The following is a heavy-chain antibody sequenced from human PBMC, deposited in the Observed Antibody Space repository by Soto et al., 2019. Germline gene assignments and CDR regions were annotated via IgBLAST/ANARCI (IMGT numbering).Heavy chain of an antibody. CDR3: AREPRAPYYDSSGYYYYGMDV. D-gene: IGHD3-22*01. CDR1: GFTFSSYS. J-gene: IGHJ6*02. V-gene: IGHV3-21*01. CDR2: ISSSSSYI. Sequence: EVQLVESGGGLVKPGGSLRLSCAASGFTFSSYSMNWVRQAPGKGLEWVSSISSSSSYIYYADSVKGRFTISRDNAKNSLYLQMNSLRAEDTAVYYCAREPRAPYYDSSGYYYYGMDVWGQGTTVTVSS.